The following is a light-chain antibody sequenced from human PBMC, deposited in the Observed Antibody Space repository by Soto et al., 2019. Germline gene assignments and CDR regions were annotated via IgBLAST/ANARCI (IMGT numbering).Light chain of an antibody. CDR1: QSVSSSY. Sequence: EIVLTQSPGTLSLFPGERATLSCRASQSVSSSYLAWYQQKPGQAPRLLIYGASSRATGIPDRFSGSGSGTEFTLTISSLQSEDFAVYYCQQYTGPPTTFGQGTRLEI. CDR2: GAS. J-gene: IGKJ5*01. CDR3: QQYTGPPTT. V-gene: IGKV3-20*01.